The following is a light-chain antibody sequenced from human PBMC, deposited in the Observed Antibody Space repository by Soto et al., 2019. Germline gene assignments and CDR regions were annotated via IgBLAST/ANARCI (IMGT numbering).Light chain of an antibody. Sequence: QSVLTQPPSASGTPGQTVTISCSGSSSNIGTSSVHWYKHLPGTAPKPLIYTNDQRPSGVPDRSSGSKSGTSAPLAISGLQSEDEADYYCAVWDDSLNGHVFGAGTKDTVL. J-gene: IGLJ1*01. V-gene: IGLV1-44*01. CDR2: TND. CDR3: AVWDDSLNGHV. CDR1: SSNIGTSS.